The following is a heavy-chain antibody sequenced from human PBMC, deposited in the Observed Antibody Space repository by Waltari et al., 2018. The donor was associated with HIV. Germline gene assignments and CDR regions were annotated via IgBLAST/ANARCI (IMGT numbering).Heavy chain of an antibody. J-gene: IGHJ4*02. CDR2: ISGSGSHT. V-gene: IGHV3-23*04. D-gene: IGHD3-22*01. Sequence: EVKLVQSGGGLVQPGGSLRLSCTASGDTFRSHAMSWVRQTPGKGLQWVSTISGSGSHTYYADSAKGRFTISRDNSENTLFLQMTRLRVEDTARYFCAKDFDTSGLPYVVIDSWGQGTLVTVSS. CDR1: GDTFRSHA. CDR3: AKDFDTSGLPYVVIDS.